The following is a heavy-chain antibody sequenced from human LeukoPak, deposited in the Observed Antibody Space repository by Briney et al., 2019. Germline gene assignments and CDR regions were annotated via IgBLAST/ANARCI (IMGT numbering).Heavy chain of an antibody. J-gene: IGHJ5*02. D-gene: IGHD4-17*01. CDR2: INPNSGVT. CDR3: AREGASTTVTPANWFDP. V-gene: IGHV1-2*02. CDR1: GYTFTGYY. Sequence: ASVKVSCKASGYTFTGYYMHWVRQAPGQGLEWMGWINPNSGVTNYAQKFQGRVTMTRDTSISTANMVLSRLTSDDTAVYYCAREGASTTVTPANWFDPWGRGTLVTVSS.